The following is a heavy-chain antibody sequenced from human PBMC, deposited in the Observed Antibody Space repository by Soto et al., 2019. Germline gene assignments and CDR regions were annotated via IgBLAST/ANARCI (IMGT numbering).Heavy chain of an antibody. CDR1: GGSISSYY. Sequence: SETLSLTCTVSGGSISSYYWSWIRQPPGKGLEWIGYIYYSGSTNYNPSLKSRVTISVDTSKNQFSLKLSSVTAADTAVYYCARSENDYGSTKFDYWGQGTLVTVSS. J-gene: IGHJ4*02. CDR3: ARSENDYGSTKFDY. V-gene: IGHV4-59*01. CDR2: IYYSGST. D-gene: IGHD3-10*01.